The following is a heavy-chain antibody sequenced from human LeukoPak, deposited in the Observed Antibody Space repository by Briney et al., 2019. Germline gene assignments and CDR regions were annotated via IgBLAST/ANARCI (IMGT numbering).Heavy chain of an antibody. V-gene: IGHV3-48*02. CDR1: GFTFGSYT. CDR3: AAAGDY. CDR2: ISSTSTT. J-gene: IGHJ4*02. D-gene: IGHD3-10*01. Sequence: GGSLRLSCAVSGFTFGSYTMNWVRQAPGKGLEWVSHISSTSTTYYADSVKGQFTTSRDNAKNLLYLQMNSLRDEDTAVYYCAAAGDYWGQGTLVTVSS.